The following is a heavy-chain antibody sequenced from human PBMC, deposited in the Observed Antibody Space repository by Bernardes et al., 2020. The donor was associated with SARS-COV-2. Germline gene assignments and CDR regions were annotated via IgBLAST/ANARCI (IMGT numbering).Heavy chain of an antibody. CDR2: ISTYNGDT. D-gene: IGHD1-1*01. CDR1: GYTFTMYT. V-gene: IGHV1-18*04. Sequence: ASVKVSCKPSGYTFTMYTITWVRQAPGQGLEWMGWISTYNGDTNIAQKFQGRVSMTTDTSTTTAYMELRSLRADDTAVYYCAKDRGSVKTGFDYWGQGTLVTVSS. J-gene: IGHJ4*02. CDR3: AKDRGSVKTGFDY.